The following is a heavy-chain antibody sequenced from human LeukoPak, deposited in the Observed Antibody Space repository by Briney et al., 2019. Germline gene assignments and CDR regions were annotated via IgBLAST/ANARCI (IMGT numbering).Heavy chain of an antibody. CDR1: GFIFSNFW. CDR3: AKDPIVGATPFDY. D-gene: IGHD1-26*01. J-gene: IGHJ4*02. V-gene: IGHV3-23*01. CDR2: ISGSGGST. Sequence: GGSLRLSCAASGFIFSNFWMGWARQAPGKGPEWVSAISGSGGSTYYADSVKGRFTISRDNSKNTLYLQMNSLRAEDTAVYYCAKDPIVGATPFDYWGQGTLVTVSS.